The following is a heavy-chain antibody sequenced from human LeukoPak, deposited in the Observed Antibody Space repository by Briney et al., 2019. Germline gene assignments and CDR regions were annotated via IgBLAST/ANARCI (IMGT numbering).Heavy chain of an antibody. V-gene: IGHV4-59*01. J-gene: IGHJ4*02. CDR2: IYYSGST. CDR3: TRDRGSEGGFDY. CDR1: GGSISSYY. Sequence: SETLSLTCTVSGGSISSYYWSWIRQPPGKGLEWIGYIYYSGSTNYNPSLKSRVTISVDTSKNQFSLKLSSVTAADTAVYYCTRDRGSEGGFDYWGQGMLVTVSS. D-gene: IGHD3-16*01.